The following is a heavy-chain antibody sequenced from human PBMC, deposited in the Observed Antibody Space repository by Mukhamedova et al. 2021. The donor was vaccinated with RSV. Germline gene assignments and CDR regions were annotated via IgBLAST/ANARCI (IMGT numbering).Heavy chain of an antibody. D-gene: IGHD3-10*01. J-gene: IGHJ3*02. CDR3: ARDRGDAFDI. Sequence: QSTWEGLEWVSSISSSSYIYYADSVKGRFTISRDNAKNSLYLQMNSLRAEDTAVYYCARDRGDAFDIWGQGTMVTVSS. CDR2: ISSSSYI. V-gene: IGHV3-69-1*01.